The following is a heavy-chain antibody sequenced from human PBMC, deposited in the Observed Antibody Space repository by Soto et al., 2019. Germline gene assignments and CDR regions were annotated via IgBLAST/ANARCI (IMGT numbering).Heavy chain of an antibody. CDR1: GFTFSSYG. Sequence: GGSLRLSCAASGFTFSSYGMHWVRQAPGKGLEWVAVIWYDGSNKYYADSVKGRFTISRDNSKNTLYLQMNSLRAEDTAVYYCARDAVGALVADFYYYGMDVWGQGTTVTVSS. CDR2: IWYDGSNK. D-gene: IGHD3-16*01. V-gene: IGHV3-33*01. J-gene: IGHJ6*02. CDR3: ARDAVGALVADFYYYGMDV.